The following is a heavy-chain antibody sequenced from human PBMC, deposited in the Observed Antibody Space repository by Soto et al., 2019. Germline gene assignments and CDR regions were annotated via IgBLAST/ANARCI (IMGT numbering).Heavy chain of an antibody. J-gene: IGHJ6*02. V-gene: IGHV3-48*02. CDR1: GFTFSSYS. Sequence: PGGCLRLSCAASGFTFSSYSMNWVRQAPGKGLEWVSYISSSSSTIYYADSVKGRFTISRDNAKNSLYLQMNSLRDEDTAVYYCARDMDRGSGIYYIPPYYYYGMDVWGQGTTVTVSS. CDR2: ISSSSSTI. CDR3: ARDMDRGSGIYYIPPYYYYGMDV. D-gene: IGHD3-10*01.